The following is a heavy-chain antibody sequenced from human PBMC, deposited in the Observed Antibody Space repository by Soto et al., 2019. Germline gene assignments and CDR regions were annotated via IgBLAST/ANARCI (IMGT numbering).Heavy chain of an antibody. CDR3: ARGPISAAINRYFDY. J-gene: IGHJ4*02. Sequence: PSETLSLTCAVSSGSISSSNWWSWVRQPPGKGLEWIGEIYHSGSTNYNPSLKSRVTISVDKSKNQFSLKLSSVTAADTAVYYRARGPISAAINRYFDYWGQGTLVTVSS. V-gene: IGHV4-4*02. CDR2: IYHSGST. D-gene: IGHD2-2*01. CDR1: SGSISSSNW.